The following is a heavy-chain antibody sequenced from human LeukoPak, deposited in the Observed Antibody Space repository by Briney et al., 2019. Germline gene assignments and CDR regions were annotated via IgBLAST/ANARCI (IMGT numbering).Heavy chain of an antibody. D-gene: IGHD4-11*01. Sequence: GGSLRLSCAASGFTFSSYAMSWVRQAPGKGLDWVSTISGSGDSAYYAESVKGRFTISRDNSKNSLYLLMNSLRAEDTAVYYCAKDSTVYTDYQFDYWGQGSPVTVSS. J-gene: IGHJ4*02. CDR3: AKDSTVYTDYQFDY. CDR2: ISGSGDSA. V-gene: IGHV3-23*01. CDR1: GFTFSSYA.